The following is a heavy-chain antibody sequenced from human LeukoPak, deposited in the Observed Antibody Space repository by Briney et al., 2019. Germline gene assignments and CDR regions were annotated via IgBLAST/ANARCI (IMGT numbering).Heavy chain of an antibody. V-gene: IGHV4-59*01. Sequence: KPSETLSLTCAVYGGSFSGYYWSWIRQPQPPGKGLEWIGYIYYSGSTNYNPSLKSRVTISVDTSKNQFSLNLSSVTAADAAVYYCARVACSGGTCYSYKYGFDIWGQGTMVTVSS. CDR3: ARVACSGGTCYSYKYGFDI. J-gene: IGHJ3*02. D-gene: IGHD2-15*01. CDR2: IYYSGST. CDR1: GGSFSGYY.